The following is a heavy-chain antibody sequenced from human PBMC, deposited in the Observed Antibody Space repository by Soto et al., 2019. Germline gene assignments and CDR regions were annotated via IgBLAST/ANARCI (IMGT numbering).Heavy chain of an antibody. Sequence: ASVKVSCKASGYTFTSYAMHWVRQAPGQRLEWMGWINAGNGNTKYSQKFQGRVTITRDTSASTAYMELSSLRSEDTAVYYCAREYSSGWYWFDPWGQGTLVTVSS. CDR1: GYTFTSYA. CDR2: INAGNGNT. V-gene: IGHV1-3*01. D-gene: IGHD6-19*01. J-gene: IGHJ5*02. CDR3: AREYSSGWYWFDP.